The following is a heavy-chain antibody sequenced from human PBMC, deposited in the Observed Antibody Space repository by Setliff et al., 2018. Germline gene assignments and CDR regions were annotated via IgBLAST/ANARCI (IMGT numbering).Heavy chain of an antibody. CDR3: ARDPPWGLRYFDL. CDR1: GYTSSSYT. Sequence: PGESLKTSCAASGYTSSSYTINWVRQAPGKGLEWVSSISSSSSYIYYTDSVKGRFAISRDNAKNSLYLQMNSLRAEDTAVYYCARDPPWGLRYFDLWGRGTLVTVSS. D-gene: IGHD1-26*01. CDR2: ISSSSSYI. J-gene: IGHJ2*01. V-gene: IGHV3-21*01.